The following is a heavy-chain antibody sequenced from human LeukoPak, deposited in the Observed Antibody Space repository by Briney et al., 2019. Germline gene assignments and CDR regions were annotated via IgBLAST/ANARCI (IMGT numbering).Heavy chain of an antibody. Sequence: GESLKISCKGSGYSFNTYWIGWVRQMPGKGLEWMGIIYPGDSDTKYSPSFQGQVTISADKSISTAYLQWSSLKASDTAMYYCARLLGDSSGYYMYYFDYWGQGTLVTVSS. V-gene: IGHV5-51*01. J-gene: IGHJ4*02. D-gene: IGHD3-22*01. CDR3: ARLLGDSSGYYMYYFDY. CDR1: GYSFNTYW. CDR2: IYPGDSDT.